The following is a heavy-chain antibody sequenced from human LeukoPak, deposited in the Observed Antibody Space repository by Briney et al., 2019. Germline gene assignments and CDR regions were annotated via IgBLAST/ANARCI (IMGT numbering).Heavy chain of an antibody. V-gene: IGHV4-38-2*02. CDR3: AREVIMHAGAFDI. CDR2: IYHSGST. D-gene: IGHD3-3*01. Sequence: SETLSLTCAVSGYSISSGYYWGWIRQPPGKGLEWIGSIYHSGSTYYNPSLKSRVTISVDTSKNQFSLKPSSVTAADTAVYYCAREVIMHAGAFDIWGQGTMVTVSS. CDR1: GYSISSGYY. J-gene: IGHJ3*02.